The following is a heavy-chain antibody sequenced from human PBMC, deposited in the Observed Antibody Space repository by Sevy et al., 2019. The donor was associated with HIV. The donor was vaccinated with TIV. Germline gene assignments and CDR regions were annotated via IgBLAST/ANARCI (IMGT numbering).Heavy chain of an antibody. V-gene: IGHV3-48*02. Sequence: GGSLRLSCVASGFTFSRYSMNWVRQAPGKGLEWVSNIGSTGPTIYYADSVKGRFTISRDNAKNSQYLQMNSLREEDTAVYYCARPGSGWFEFDSWGQGTLVTVSS. CDR3: ARPGSGWFEFDS. D-gene: IGHD6-19*01. CDR1: GFTFSRYS. J-gene: IGHJ4*02. CDR2: IGSTGPTI.